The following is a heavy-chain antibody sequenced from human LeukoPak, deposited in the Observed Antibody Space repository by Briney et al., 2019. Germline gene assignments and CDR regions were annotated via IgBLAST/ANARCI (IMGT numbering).Heavy chain of an antibody. V-gene: IGHV4-59*08. D-gene: IGHD2-21*01. Sequence: PSDPLSLTRTLSGPSISTYFWSSIRQPPGEGVEWIGYIYHTGPTNYHPSHKRRVSISIHTYKTNFSLKLRSVTAAHTAVFFCARHPCGGVSHCRSFDGWGQGVLVTVPS. J-gene: IGHJ4*02. CDR2: IYHTGPT. CDR1: GPSISTYF. CDR3: ARHPCGGVSHCRSFDG.